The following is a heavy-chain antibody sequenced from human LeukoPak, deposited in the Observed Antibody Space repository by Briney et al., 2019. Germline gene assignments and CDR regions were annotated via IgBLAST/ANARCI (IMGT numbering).Heavy chain of an antibody. V-gene: IGHV1-69*13. Sequence: SVKVSCKASEGTFSSYAISWVRQAPGQGLEWMGGIIPIFGTANYAQKFQGRVTITADESTSTAYMELSSLRSEDTAVYYCAVYSSGWTGLYYFDYWGQGTLVTVSS. D-gene: IGHD6-19*01. CDR3: AVYSSGWTGLYYFDY. CDR2: IIPIFGTA. CDR1: EGTFSSYA. J-gene: IGHJ4*02.